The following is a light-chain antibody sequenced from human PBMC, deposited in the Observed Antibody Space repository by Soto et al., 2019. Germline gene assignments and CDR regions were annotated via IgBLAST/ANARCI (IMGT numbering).Light chain of an antibody. CDR1: QSISSW. CDR3: QQYNSYSA. J-gene: IGKJ1*01. V-gene: IGKV1-5*01. Sequence: DIQMTQSPSTLSASVGDRVTITCRASQSISSWLAWYQQKPGKAPKLLIYDASSLESGVPSRLSGSGSGTEFTLTISSLQPDDFATYYCQQYNSYSAFGQGTKVEIK. CDR2: DAS.